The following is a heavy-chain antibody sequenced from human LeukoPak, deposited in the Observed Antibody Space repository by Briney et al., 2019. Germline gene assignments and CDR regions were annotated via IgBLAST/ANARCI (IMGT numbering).Heavy chain of an antibody. J-gene: IGHJ4*02. CDR2: INPNSGGT. Sequence: ASVKVSCKASGYTFTGYYMHWVRQAPGQGLEWMGWINPNSGGTNYAQKFQGRVTMTRDTSTSTVYMELSSLRSEDTAVYYCARVGFDSSGYSSLSYWGQGTLVTVSS. D-gene: IGHD3-22*01. CDR1: GYTFTGYY. CDR3: ARVGFDSSGYSSLSY. V-gene: IGHV1-2*02.